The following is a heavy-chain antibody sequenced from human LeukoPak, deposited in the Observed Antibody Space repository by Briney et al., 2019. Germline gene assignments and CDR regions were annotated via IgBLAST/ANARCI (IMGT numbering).Heavy chain of an antibody. CDR3: ARDSGPSNYYGSGSYHD. CDR1: GGTFSSYA. Sequence: SVKVSCKASGGTFSSYAISWVRQAPGQGLEWMGGIIPIFGTANYAQKFQGRVTITADESTSTAYMELSSLRSEDTAVYYCARDSGPSNYYGSGSYHDWGQGTLVTVSS. CDR2: IIPIFGTA. V-gene: IGHV1-69*01. J-gene: IGHJ4*02. D-gene: IGHD3-10*01.